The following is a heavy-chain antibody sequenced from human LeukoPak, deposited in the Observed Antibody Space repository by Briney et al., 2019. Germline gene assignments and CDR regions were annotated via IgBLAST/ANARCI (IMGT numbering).Heavy chain of an antibody. D-gene: IGHD2-2*02. J-gene: IGHJ4*02. CDR3: ARERRGAIRRYDY. Sequence: ASVKVSCTASGFTFTNDDINWVRQATGQGLEWMGWMKPNSGNTGYAQKFQGRVTITRNTSINTAYMELSSLRSEDTAVYYCARERRGAIRRYDYWGQGTLVTVSS. V-gene: IGHV1-8*03. CDR1: GFTFTNDD. CDR2: MKPNSGNT.